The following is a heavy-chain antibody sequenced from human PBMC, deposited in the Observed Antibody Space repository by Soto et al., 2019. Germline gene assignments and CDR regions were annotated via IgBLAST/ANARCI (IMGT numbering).Heavy chain of an antibody. CDR1: CGSISSGDYY. CDR3: ARVRSGSPSIGEYFDY. Sequence: PSETLSLTCTVSCGSISSGDYYWSWIRQPPGKGLEWIGYIYYSGSTYYNPSLKSRVTISVDTSKNQFSLKLSSVTAADTAVYYCARVRSGSPSIGEYFDYWGQGTLVTVSS. V-gene: IGHV4-30-4*01. CDR2: IYYSGST. J-gene: IGHJ4*02. D-gene: IGHD1-26*01.